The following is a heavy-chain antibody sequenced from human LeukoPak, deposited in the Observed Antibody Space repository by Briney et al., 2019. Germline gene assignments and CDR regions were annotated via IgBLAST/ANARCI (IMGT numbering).Heavy chain of an antibody. CDR2: IHHNGTR. CDR3: ASAPILRGEGGEHYRCGLDV. Sequence: SGTLSLTCGVSVGSISSGNWWTCVRQSPGKGLEWIGEIHHNGTRNYNPSLKSRVIISLDTFKNHISLILTSLTAADTAVYYCASAPILRGEGGEHYRCGLDVWGQGTTVIVSS. V-gene: IGHV4-4*02. CDR1: VGSISSGNW. D-gene: IGHD2-2*02. J-gene: IGHJ6*02.